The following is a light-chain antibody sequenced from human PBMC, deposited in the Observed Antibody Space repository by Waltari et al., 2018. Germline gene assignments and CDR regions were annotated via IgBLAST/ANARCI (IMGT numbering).Light chain of an antibody. Sequence: QSVMTQPPSASGTPGQRVSISCSGSNSNPASNYRYWYQQLPGAAPKLLIFRNNQRPSGVPDRFSGSKYGTSAFLAISELRSEDEAVYYCASWDDSHYVFGTGTKLTVL. J-gene: IGLJ1*01. CDR1: NSNPASNY. CDR2: RNN. CDR3: ASWDDSHYV. V-gene: IGLV1-47*01.